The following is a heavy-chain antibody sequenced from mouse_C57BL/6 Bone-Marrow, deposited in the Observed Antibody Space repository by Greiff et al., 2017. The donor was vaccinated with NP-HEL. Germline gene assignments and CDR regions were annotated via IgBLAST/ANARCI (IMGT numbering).Heavy chain of an antibody. J-gene: IGHJ4*01. Sequence: QVQLQQPGAELVKPGASVKLTCKASGYTFTSYWMHWVKQRPGQGLEWIGMIYPNSGSTNYNEKFKSKATLTVDKSSSTAYMQLSSLTSEDSAVYYCAYYGSSDYYAMDYWGQGTSVTVSS. CDR2: IYPNSGST. CDR1: GYTFTSYW. V-gene: IGHV1-64*01. CDR3: AYYGSSDYYAMDY. D-gene: IGHD1-1*01.